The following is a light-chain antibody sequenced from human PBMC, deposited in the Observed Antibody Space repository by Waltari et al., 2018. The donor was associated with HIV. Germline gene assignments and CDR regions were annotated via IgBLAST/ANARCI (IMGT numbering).Light chain of an antibody. Sequence: DVVMTQSPDSLTVSVGERATLNCKSSQSLLYGSNNKNYLAWYQQRPGHRPKLLIYWASTRQSGVPDRFSGSGSGTDFSLTISSLRAEDVAVYYCQQYYLVPYTFGQGTKLEIK. J-gene: IGKJ2*01. CDR1: QSLLYGSNNKNY. CDR3: QQYYLVPYT. V-gene: IGKV4-1*01. CDR2: WAS.